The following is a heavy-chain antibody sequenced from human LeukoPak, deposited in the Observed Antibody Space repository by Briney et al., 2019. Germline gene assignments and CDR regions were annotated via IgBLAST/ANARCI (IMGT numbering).Heavy chain of an antibody. CDR2: ISSSGASK. Sequence: GGSLRLSCAASGFTFGSYAMGWVRRAPEKGLEWVSAISSSGASKYYADSVKGRFTISRDNSKNTLYLQMDSLRAEDTAIYYCAKDLESWKFRYGHYYFDYWGQGTLVTVSS. CDR1: GFTFGSYA. J-gene: IGHJ4*02. D-gene: IGHD1-1*01. V-gene: IGHV3-23*01. CDR3: AKDLESWKFRYGHYYFDY.